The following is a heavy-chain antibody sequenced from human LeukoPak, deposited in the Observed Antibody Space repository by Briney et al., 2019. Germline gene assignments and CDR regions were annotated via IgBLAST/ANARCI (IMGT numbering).Heavy chain of an antibody. CDR3: ARQLAAALVPTVAFDI. J-gene: IGHJ3*02. Sequence: NPSETLSLTCTVSGGSISSGDYYWIWIRQPPGKGLEWIGYIYYSGSTYYNPSLKSRVTISVDTPKNQFSLKLSSVTAADTAVYYCARQLAAALVPTVAFDIWGQGTMVTVSS. CDR2: IYYSGST. V-gene: IGHV4-30-4*01. D-gene: IGHD6-13*01. CDR1: GGSISSGDYY.